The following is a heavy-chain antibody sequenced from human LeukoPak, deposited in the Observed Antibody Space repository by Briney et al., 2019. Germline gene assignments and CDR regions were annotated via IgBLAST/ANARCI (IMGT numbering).Heavy chain of an antibody. CDR1: GFTFSSYA. CDR3: ARDLLDCGGPRCTDF. V-gene: IGHV3-23*01. D-gene: IGHD2-21*01. CDR2: IGSSGST. J-gene: IGHJ4*02. Sequence: PGGSLRLSCGASGFTFSSYAMTWVRQPPGKGLEWVSSIGSSGSTFYADSVKGRFTISRDNSKKILYLQMDSLRTEDTAVYYCARDLLDCGGPRCTDFGGQGTLVTVSS.